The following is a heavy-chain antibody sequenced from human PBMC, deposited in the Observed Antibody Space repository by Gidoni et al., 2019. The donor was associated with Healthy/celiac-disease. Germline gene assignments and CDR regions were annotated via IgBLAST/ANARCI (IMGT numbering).Heavy chain of an antibody. CDR2: INPSGGST. D-gene: IGHD1-26*01. CDR3: ARDSVGATIRHGQMDY. J-gene: IGHJ4*02. V-gene: IGHV1-46*01. CDR1: GYTFTSYY. Sequence: QVQLVQSGAEVKKPGASVKVSCKASGYTFTSYYMHWVRQAPGQGLEWMGIINPSGGSTSYAQKFQGRVTMTRDTSTSTVYMELSSLRSEDTAVYYCARDSVGATIRHGQMDYWGQGTLVSVSS.